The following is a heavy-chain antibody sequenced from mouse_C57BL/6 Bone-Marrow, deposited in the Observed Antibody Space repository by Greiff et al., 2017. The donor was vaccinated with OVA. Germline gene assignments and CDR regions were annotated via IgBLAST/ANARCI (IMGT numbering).Heavy chain of an antibody. Sequence: EVQLQQSGAELVKPGASVKLSCTASGFNIKDYYMHWVKPRTEQGLEWIGRIDPEDGETKYAPNFQGKDTIPAATSSNTAYLQLSSLTSEDTAVYYCARITTVAGFDYWGQGTTLTVSS. V-gene: IGHV14-2*01. CDR2: IDPEDGET. J-gene: IGHJ2*01. D-gene: IGHD1-1*01. CDR3: ARITTVAGFDY. CDR1: GFNIKDYY.